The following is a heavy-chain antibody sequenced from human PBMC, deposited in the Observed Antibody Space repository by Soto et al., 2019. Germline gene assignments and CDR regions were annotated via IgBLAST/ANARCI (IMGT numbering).Heavy chain of an antibody. CDR3: ARGLGRYSSSAGSRFDP. CDR2: INHTAST. CDR1: GGSFSGYY. Sequence: QVQLQQWGAGLLKPSETLSLTCAVYGGSFSGYYWSLIRQPPGRGLEWIGEINHTASTNYNPTLKRRFTISVDTSKNQISLNLSSETAADAVVYYCARGLGRYSSSAGSRFDPWGQGTLVTVSA. V-gene: IGHV4-34*01. D-gene: IGHD6-13*01. J-gene: IGHJ5*02.